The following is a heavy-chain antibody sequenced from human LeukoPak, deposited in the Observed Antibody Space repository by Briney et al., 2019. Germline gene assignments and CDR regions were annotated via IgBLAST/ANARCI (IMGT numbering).Heavy chain of an antibody. CDR1: GGTFSSYT. J-gene: IGHJ4*02. Sequence: SVKVSCKASGGTFSSYTISWVRQAPGQGLEWMGRIIPTPGIANYAQKFQGRVTITADKSTSTAYMELSSLRSEDTAVYYCARDPRTTRDWEDWGQGTLVTVSS. D-gene: IGHD2/OR15-2a*01. CDR3: ARDPRTTRDWED. V-gene: IGHV1-69*04. CDR2: IIPTPGIA.